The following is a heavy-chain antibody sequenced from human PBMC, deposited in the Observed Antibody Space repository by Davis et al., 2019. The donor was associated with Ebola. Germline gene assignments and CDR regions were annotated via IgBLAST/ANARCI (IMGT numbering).Heavy chain of an antibody. J-gene: IGHJ6*03. Sequence: GESLKISCVTSGFTFDDYGMTWVRQAPGKGLEWVSGVNWNGGSTAYADSVKGRFTISRDNAKNSLYLQMNSLRVEDTALYYCARPMGSNFYYYMDVWGKGTTVTVSS. D-gene: IGHD4-11*01. CDR2: VNWNGGST. CDR3: ARPMGSNFYYYMDV. CDR1: GFTFDDYG. V-gene: IGHV3-20*04.